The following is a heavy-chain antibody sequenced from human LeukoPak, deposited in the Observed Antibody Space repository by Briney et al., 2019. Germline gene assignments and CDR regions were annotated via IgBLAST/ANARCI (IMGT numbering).Heavy chain of an antibody. J-gene: IGHJ4*02. CDR2: IYQSGST. CDR1: GGSISNGGYS. V-gene: IGHV4-30-2*01. CDR3: ARGGIAAAGATFGY. D-gene: IGHD6-13*01. Sequence: SQTLSLTCGVSGGSISNGGYSWSWIRQPPGKGLEWIGYIYQSGSTSYNPSLKSRVTISVDRSKNEFSLKLSSVTAADTAVYYCARGGIAAAGATFGYWGQGTLVTVSS.